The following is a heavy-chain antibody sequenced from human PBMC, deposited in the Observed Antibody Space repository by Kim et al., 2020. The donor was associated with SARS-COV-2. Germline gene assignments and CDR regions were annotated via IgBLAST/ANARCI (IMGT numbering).Heavy chain of an antibody. CDR2: IFYSGST. J-gene: IGHJ4*02. Sequence: SETLSLTCTVSGGSINPYYWSWIRQPPGKGLEWIGYIFYSGSTNFNPSLHSRVTISVDTSLNQFSLSLRSVAPADTAVYYCARSHIPPGFYDTNGYFDHWGQGVLVTVSS. V-gene: IGHV4-59*01. CDR1: GGSINPYY. D-gene: IGHD3-22*01. CDR3: ARSHIPPGFYDTNGYFDH.